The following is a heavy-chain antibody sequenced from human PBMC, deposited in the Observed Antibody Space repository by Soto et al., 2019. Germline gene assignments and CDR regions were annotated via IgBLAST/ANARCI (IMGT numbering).Heavy chain of an antibody. CDR3: ARESCQYSGMDV. CDR2: INPSGGTT. J-gene: IGHJ6*02. CDR1: GYTFTMFY. V-gene: IGHV1-46*03. Sequence: QVQLVQSGAEVKRPGTSVKVSCKASGYTFTMFYMHCLRQAPGQVLEWMGVINPSGGTTTYPQKFQGRVTMTMDTSTSTVYMDLRKLRSEDTAGYHCARESCQYSGMDVWGQGTTVTVSS.